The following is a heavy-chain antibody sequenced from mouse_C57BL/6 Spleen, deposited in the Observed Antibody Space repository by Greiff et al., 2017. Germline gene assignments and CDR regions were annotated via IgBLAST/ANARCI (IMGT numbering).Heavy chain of an antibody. CDR1: GFSITSDCY. CDR2: TFYSGIT. D-gene: IGHD1-1*01. V-gene: IGHV3-3*01. J-gene: IGHJ2*01. Sequence: EVQLQQSGPSLVRPSQTLSLTCTVTGFSITSDCYWIWIRQFPGNKLEYIGYTFYSGITYYNPSLESRTYITRDTSNNPSYLQLSCLTTEDTATYDCAREGYGSSQYYFDYWGQGTTLTVSS. CDR3: AREGYGSSQYYFDY.